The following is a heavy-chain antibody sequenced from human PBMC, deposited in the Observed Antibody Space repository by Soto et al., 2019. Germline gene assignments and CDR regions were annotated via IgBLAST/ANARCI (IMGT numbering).Heavy chain of an antibody. D-gene: IGHD1-26*01. Sequence: ASVKVSCKASGYSFTSYAIHWMRQAPGQRLEWMGWINAGNGNTKVPQKLQGRVTFTRDTSASTVYMEVSSLRSEDTAVYYCAAKVGATHNDYWGQGTLVTVSS. CDR1: GYSFTSYA. CDR2: INAGNGNT. CDR3: AAKVGATHNDY. V-gene: IGHV1-3*01. J-gene: IGHJ4*02.